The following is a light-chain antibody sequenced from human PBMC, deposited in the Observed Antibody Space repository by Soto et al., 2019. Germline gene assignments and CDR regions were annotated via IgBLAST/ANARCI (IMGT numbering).Light chain of an antibody. CDR3: EQYNSYSRT. J-gene: IGKJ1*01. CDR2: KAS. CDR1: QSISSW. Sequence: DIQMTQSPSTLSASVGDRVTITCRASQSISSWLAWYQQKPGKAPKLLIYKASSLESGVSSRFSGSGSGTVFTLTISSLQPDDFATYYCEQYNSYSRTFGQGTKVEIK. V-gene: IGKV1-5*03.